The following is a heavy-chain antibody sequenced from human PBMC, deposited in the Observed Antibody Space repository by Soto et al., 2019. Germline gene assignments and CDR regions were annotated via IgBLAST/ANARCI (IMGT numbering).Heavy chain of an antibody. CDR3: AKDTYYYDTTGYYVYDF. Sequence: PGGSLRLSCAASGFTLSSYGIHWVRQAPGKGLEWVAIISYDGSNRNYADSVKGRFTISRDNSKNTVFLQMNSLRPEDTAVYYCAKDTYYYDTTGYYVYDFWGQGTLVTVSS. D-gene: IGHD3-22*01. J-gene: IGHJ4*02. CDR1: GFTLSSYG. V-gene: IGHV3-30*18. CDR2: ISYDGSNR.